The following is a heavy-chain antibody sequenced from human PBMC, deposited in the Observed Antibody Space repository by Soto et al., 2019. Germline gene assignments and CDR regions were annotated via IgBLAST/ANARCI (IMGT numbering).Heavy chain of an antibody. CDR3: TPAATTVTTIDY. V-gene: IGHV3-15*01. D-gene: IGHD4-17*01. CDR1: GFTFTNAW. Sequence: GGSLRLSCAASGFTFTNAWMSWVRQAPGKGLEWVGRIKRETDGGTTDYAAPVKGRFTISRDDSRNTLYLQMNNLKTDDTALYYCTPAATTVTTIDYWGQGTLVTVSS. CDR2: IKRETDGGTT. J-gene: IGHJ4*02.